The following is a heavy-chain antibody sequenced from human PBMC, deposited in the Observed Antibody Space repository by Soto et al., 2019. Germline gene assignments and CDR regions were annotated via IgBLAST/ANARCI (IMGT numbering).Heavy chain of an antibody. D-gene: IGHD3-22*01. J-gene: IGHJ6*02. CDR2: ISSSSIYI. CDR1: GFTFSSYS. CDR3: ERDDGVYDSSGYYMRRYYYYGMDV. V-gene: IGHV3-21*01. Sequence: PGGSLRLSCAASGFTFSSYSMNWVRQAPGKGLEWVSSISSSSIYIYYADSVKGRFTISRDNAKNSLYLQMNSLRAEDTAVYYCERDDGVYDSSGYYMRRYYYYGMDVWGQGSTV.